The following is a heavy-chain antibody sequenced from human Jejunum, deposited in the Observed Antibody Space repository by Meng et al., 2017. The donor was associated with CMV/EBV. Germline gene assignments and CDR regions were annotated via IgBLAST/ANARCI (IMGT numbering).Heavy chain of an antibody. Sequence: CVVSGFTFSRYWMHWVRQAPGKGLVWVSRINTDGRNTYYADSVEGRFTISRDNAKNTLYLQVNSLTADDTALYYCARGTTGGHYYFDYWGQGTLVTVSS. V-gene: IGHV3-74*01. CDR2: INTDGRNT. J-gene: IGHJ4*02. D-gene: IGHD2-21*02. CDR1: GFTFSRYW. CDR3: ARGTTGGHYYFDY.